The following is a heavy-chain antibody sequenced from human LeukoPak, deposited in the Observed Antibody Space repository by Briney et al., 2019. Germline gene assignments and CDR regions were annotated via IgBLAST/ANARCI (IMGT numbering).Heavy chain of an antibody. V-gene: IGHV3-33*01. J-gene: IGHJ6*02. Sequence: GGSLRLSCAASGFTFSSYGMHWVRQAPGKGLEWVAAIWYDGSNKYYADSVKGRFTISRDNSKNTLYLQMNSLRAEDTAVYYCARDLSLYYDILTGPIYYYYGMDVWGQGTTVAVSS. CDR3: ARDLSLYYDILTGPIYYYYGMDV. D-gene: IGHD3-9*01. CDR2: IWYDGSNK. CDR1: GFTFSSYG.